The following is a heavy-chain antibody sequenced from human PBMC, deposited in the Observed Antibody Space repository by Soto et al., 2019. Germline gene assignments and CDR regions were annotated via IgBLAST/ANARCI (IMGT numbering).Heavy chain of an antibody. CDR3: ARSRGSGWYWGAFDI. CDR2: ISSSSSTI. V-gene: IGHV3-48*02. J-gene: IGHJ3*02. D-gene: IGHD6-19*01. CDR1: GFTFSSYS. Sequence: EVQLVESGGGLVQPGGSLRLSCAASGFTFSSYSMNWVRQAPGKGLEWVSYISSSSSTIYYADSVKGRFTISRDNAKNSRYLQMNSRRDEDTAVYYCARSRGSGWYWGAFDIRGQGTMVTVSS.